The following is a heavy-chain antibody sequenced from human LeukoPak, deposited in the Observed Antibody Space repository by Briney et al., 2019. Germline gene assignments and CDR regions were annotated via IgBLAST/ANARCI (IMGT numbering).Heavy chain of an antibody. CDR2: ISAYNGNT. Sequence: ASVKVSCKASGYTFTNYGISWVRQAPGQGLEWMGWISAYNGNTNYAQKLQGRVTMTTDTSTSTAYIELRSLRSEDTAVYYCASGIAAADYYYYYGMDVWGKGTTVTVSS. CDR3: ASGIAAADYYYYYGMDV. D-gene: IGHD6-13*01. CDR1: GYTFTNYG. V-gene: IGHV1-18*04. J-gene: IGHJ6*04.